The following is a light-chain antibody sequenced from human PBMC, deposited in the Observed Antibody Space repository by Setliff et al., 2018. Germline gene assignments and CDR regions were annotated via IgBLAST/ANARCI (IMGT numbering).Light chain of an antibody. CDR2: DVT. J-gene: IGLJ1*01. CDR1: TSDVGGYNY. CDR3: TSYTNTFNYV. Sequence: QSVLTQPASVSGSPGQSITISCTGTTSDVGGYNYVSWYQQHPGKAPKLMIYDVTNRPSGVSNRFSGSKSGNTASLTISGLQAEDEADYYCTSYTNTFNYVFGTGTKVTV. V-gene: IGLV2-14*01.